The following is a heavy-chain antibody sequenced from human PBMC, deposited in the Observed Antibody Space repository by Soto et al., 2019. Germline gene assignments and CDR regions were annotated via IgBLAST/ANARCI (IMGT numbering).Heavy chain of an antibody. D-gene: IGHD3-10*01. J-gene: IGHJ6*04. Sequence: EVQLVESGGGLVQPGGSLRLSCAASGFTFSSYDMHWVRQATGKGLEWVSAIGTAGDTYYPGSVKGRFTISRENATSSFYLQMSSLRGEDTAGYYCGSDRARKGGGYYYGSDVCRKGTTVTVSS. CDR2: IGTAGDT. CDR3: GSDRARKGGGYYYGSDV. V-gene: IGHV3-13*01. CDR1: GFTFSSYD.